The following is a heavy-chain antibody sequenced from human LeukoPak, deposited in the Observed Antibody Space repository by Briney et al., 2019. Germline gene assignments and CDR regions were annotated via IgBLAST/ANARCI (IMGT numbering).Heavy chain of an antibody. CDR3: ARGGYSSGWYSGWFDP. V-gene: IGHV4-59*01. CDR1: GGSISSYY. CDR2: IYYSGST. J-gene: IGHJ5*02. Sequence: PSETLSLTCTVSGGSISSYYWSWIRQPPGKGLEWIGYIYYSGSTNYNPSLESRVTISVDTSKNQFSLKPSSVTAADTAVYYCARGGYSSGWYSGWFDPWGQGTLVTVSS. D-gene: IGHD6-19*01.